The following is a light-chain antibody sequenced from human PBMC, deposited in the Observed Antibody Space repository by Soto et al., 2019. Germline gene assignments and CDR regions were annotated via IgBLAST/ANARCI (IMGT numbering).Light chain of an antibody. V-gene: IGKV1-39*01. CDR2: GAS. CDR3: QQSYSTWT. J-gene: IGKJ1*01. CDR1: QIVSRY. Sequence: DIQMTQSPSSLSASVGDRVTITCRASQIVSRYLNWYQQKPGKAPKLLIYGASTLQSGVPTRFSGSGSGTDFTLTISSLQSEDFATYYCQQSYSTWTFGPGTKVDIK.